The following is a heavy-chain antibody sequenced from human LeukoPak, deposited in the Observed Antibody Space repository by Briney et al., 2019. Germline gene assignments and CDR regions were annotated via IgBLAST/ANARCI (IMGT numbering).Heavy chain of an antibody. V-gene: IGHV1-3*01. J-gene: IGHJ4*02. CDR3: ARHFWGSTVYSGDYGFDY. D-gene: IGHD3-3*02. CDR2: INAGNGDT. Sequence: ASVKVSCKASGYTFSSYDIHWVRQAPGQRLEWMGRINAGNGDTKYSEKFQGKVTITRDTSASTDYMELGSLRSEDTAVYYCARHFWGSTVYSGDYGFDYWGQGTLVTVSS. CDR1: GYTFSSYD.